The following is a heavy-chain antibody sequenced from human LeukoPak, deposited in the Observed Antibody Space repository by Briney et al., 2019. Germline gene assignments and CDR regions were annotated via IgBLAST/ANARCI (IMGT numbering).Heavy chain of an antibody. CDR2: IYYSGST. CDR1: GGSISSGGYY. D-gene: IGHD3-22*01. CDR3: ARDNPYYDSSGCAPRDAFDI. V-gene: IGHV4-31*03. Sequence: PSETLSLTCTVSGGSISSGGYYWSWIRQHPGKGLEWIGYIYYSGSTYYNPSLKSRVTISVDTSKNQFSLKLSSVTAADTAVYYCARDNPYYDSSGCAPRDAFDIWGQGTMVTVSS. J-gene: IGHJ3*02.